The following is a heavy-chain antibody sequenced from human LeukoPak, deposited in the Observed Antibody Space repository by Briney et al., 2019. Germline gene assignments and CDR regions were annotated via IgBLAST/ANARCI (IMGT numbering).Heavy chain of an antibody. V-gene: IGHV4-34*01. CDR3: ARSTGGNSAY. CDR1: GGSFSGYY. D-gene: IGHD2-21*02. Sequence: SETLSLTCAVYGGSFSGYYWSWIRQPPGKGLEWIGEINHSGSTNYNPSLKSRVTISVDTSKNQFSLKLSSVTAADTAVYYCARSTGGNSAYWGQGILVTVSS. CDR2: INHSGST. J-gene: IGHJ4*02.